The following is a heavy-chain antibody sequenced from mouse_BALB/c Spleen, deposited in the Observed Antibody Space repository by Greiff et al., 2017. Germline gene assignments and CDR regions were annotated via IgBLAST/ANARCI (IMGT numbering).Heavy chain of an antibody. D-gene: IGHD1-2*01. CDR3: ARGLRRGYFDV. Sequence: QVQLQQSGAELMKPGASVKISCKATGYTFSSYWIEWVKQRPGHGLEWIGEILPGSGSTNYNQKFKGKATLTVDKSSSTAYMQLSSLTSEDSAVYYCARGLRRGYFDVWGAGTTVTVSS. CDR2: ILPGSGST. CDR1: GYTFSSYW. V-gene: IGHV1-9*01. J-gene: IGHJ1*01.